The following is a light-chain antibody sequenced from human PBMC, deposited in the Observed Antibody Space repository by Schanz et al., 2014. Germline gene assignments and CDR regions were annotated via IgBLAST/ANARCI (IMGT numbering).Light chain of an antibody. V-gene: IGKV1-5*01. CDR1: QSISTW. Sequence: DIRMTQSPSTLSASVGDRVTITCRASQSISTWLAWYQQKPGKAPKFLIHDASSLETGVPSRFSGSGSGTEFTLTISSLQPDDFATYYCQQYYTFGPGTKVDIK. CDR3: QQYYT. CDR2: DAS. J-gene: IGKJ3*01.